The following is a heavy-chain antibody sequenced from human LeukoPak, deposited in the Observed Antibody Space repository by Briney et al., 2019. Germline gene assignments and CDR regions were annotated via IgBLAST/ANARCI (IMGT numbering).Heavy chain of an antibody. Sequence: PSETLSLTCTVSGYSISSGYYWGWIRQPPGKGLEWIGSIYHSGSTYYNPSLKSRVTISVDTSKNQFSLKLSSVTAADTAVYYCAEAAAGYNWFDPWGQGTLVTVSS. CDR1: GYSISSGYY. D-gene: IGHD6-13*01. CDR3: AEAAAGYNWFDP. V-gene: IGHV4-38-2*02. CDR2: IYHSGST. J-gene: IGHJ5*02.